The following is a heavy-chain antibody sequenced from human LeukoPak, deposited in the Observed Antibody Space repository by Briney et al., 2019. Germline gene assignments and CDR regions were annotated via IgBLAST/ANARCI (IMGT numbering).Heavy chain of an antibody. J-gene: IGHJ4*02. D-gene: IGHD2-2*02. V-gene: IGHV3-21*01. CDR2: ISSSSSYI. Sequence: GGSLRLSCAASGFTFSSYSMIWVRQAPGKGLEWVSSISSSSSYIYYADSVKGRFTISRDNAKNSLYLQMNSLRAEDAAVCYCASAVVVPAAIRDYWGQGTLVTVSS. CDR1: GFTFSSYS. CDR3: ASAVVVPAAIRDY.